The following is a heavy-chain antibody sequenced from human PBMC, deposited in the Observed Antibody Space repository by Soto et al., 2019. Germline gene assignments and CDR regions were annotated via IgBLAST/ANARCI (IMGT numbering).Heavy chain of an antibody. CDR1: GYSFPTDW. Sequence: PGESLKISCKVSGYSFPTDWIGWVRQKPGKGLDWMGIIYPGDSNSTYGPSFQGQVTFSVDKSISTAYLQWSSLKASDTAMYYLARQDSGINSDAYDIWSQGTMVTVSS. CDR2: IYPGDSNS. D-gene: IGHD2-21*01. V-gene: IGHV5-51*01. J-gene: IGHJ3*02. CDR3: ARQDSGINSDAYDI.